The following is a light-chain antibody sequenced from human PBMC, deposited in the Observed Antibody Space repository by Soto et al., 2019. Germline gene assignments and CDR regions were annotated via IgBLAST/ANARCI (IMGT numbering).Light chain of an antibody. CDR3: QSHDSSLSAVV. CDR1: SSNIGSNT. J-gene: IGLJ2*01. V-gene: IGLV1-40*01. CDR2: GNS. Sequence: QSVLTQPSSASGTPGQRVTISCSGSSSNIGSNTVNWYQQLPGTAPKLLIYGNSNRPSGVPDRFSGSKSGTSASLAITGLQAEDEADYYCQSHDSSLSAVVFGGGTKLTVL.